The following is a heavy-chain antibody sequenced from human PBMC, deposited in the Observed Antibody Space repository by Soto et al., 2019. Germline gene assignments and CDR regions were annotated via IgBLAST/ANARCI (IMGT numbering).Heavy chain of an antibody. Sequence: GASVKVSCKASGYTFTGYYMHWVRQAPGQGLEWMGWINLNSGGTNYAQKFQGWVTMTRDTSISTAYMELSRLRSDDTAVYYCARDPGYSSSGYYYYGMDVWGQGTTVTVSS. CDR3: ARDPGYSSSGYYYYGMDV. V-gene: IGHV1-2*04. J-gene: IGHJ6*02. D-gene: IGHD6-6*01. CDR1: GYTFTGYY. CDR2: INLNSGGT.